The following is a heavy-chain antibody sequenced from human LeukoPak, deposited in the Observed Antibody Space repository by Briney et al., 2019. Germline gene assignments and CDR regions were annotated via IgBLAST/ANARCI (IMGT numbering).Heavy chain of an antibody. CDR1: GGSFSGYY. CDR3: SPGSPLSMITIGGVIVPSPFAY. J-gene: IGHJ4*02. D-gene: IGHD3-16*02. CDR2: INHSGST. V-gene: IGHV4-34*01. Sequence: AETLSLTCAVYGGSFSGYYWSWIRQPPGKGLEWIGEINHSGSTNYNPSLKSRVTISVDTSKNQFSLMLSYVPAADTAVYYCSPGSPLSMITIGGVIVPSPFAYSGQGTLVTVSS.